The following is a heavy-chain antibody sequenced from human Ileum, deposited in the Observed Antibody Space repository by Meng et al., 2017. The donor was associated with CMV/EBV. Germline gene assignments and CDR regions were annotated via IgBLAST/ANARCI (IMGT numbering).Heavy chain of an antibody. CDR2: IYYSGSP. CDR3: VRQVVAASFDY. J-gene: IGHJ4*02. Sequence: QLQLQDSGPVLVNPSQTPSLPCTVSGGSITSCNYYWSWIRQPPGRGLEWIRYIYYSGSPYYKPSLKSRVTISLDTSKNQFSLNLRSVTATDSAVYYCVRQVVAASFDYWGQGALVTVSS. D-gene: IGHD2-15*01. V-gene: IGHV4-30-4*08. CDR1: GGSITSCNYY.